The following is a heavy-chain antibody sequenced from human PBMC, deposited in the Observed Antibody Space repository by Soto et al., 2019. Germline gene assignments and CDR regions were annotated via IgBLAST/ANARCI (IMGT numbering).Heavy chain of an antibody. V-gene: IGHV3-74*01. CDR1: C. CDR3: ATYHSGNYCTY. CDR2: INSDASTT. J-gene: IGHJ4*02. D-gene: IGHD1-26*01. Sequence: CIPRCRQAPGKGLVWVSRINSDASTTNYADSVKGRFTISRDNVKKKLYTEMNSLRVEDTAVYYCATYHSGNYCTYWVQRTVVT.